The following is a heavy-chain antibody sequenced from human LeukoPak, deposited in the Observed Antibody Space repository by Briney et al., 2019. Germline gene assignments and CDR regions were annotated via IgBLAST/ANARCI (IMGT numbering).Heavy chain of an antibody. CDR1: GFTFSSYA. Sequence: GGSLRLSCAASGFTFSSYAMHWVRQAPGKGLEWVAIISYDGSSKYYADSVKGRFTISRDNAKSTLFLQMNSLRVDDTAVYYCVSALGGQGGHWGQGTLVTVSS. J-gene: IGHJ4*02. CDR2: ISYDGSSK. D-gene: IGHD1-26*01. V-gene: IGHV3-30-3*01. CDR3: VSALGGQGGH.